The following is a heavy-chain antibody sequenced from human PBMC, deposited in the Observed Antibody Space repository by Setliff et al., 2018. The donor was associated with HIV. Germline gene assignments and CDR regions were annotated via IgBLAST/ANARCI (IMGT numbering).Heavy chain of an antibody. CDR1: GFTFSSFG. J-gene: IGHJ4*02. D-gene: IGHD6-19*01. CDR2: IHFDGTNK. V-gene: IGHV3-30*02. CDR3: AKKVPGVGVAGPFDY. Sequence: QAGGSLRLSCAASGFTFSSFGMHWVRQTPGKGLGWVALIHFDGTNKYYRDSVKGRFTISRDNSKDTVYLQMNSLRAEDTAVYYCAKKVPGVGVAGPFDYWGQGTLVTVSS.